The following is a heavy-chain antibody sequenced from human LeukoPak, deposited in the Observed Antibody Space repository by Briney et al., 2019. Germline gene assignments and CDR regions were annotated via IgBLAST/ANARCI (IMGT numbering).Heavy chain of an antibody. CDR2: IRYDGSNK. CDR1: GFTFSSYG. Sequence: GGSLRLSCAASGFTFSSYGMHWVRQAPGKGLEWVAFIRYDGSNKYYADSVKGRFTISRDNSKNTLYLKMNSLRAEDTAVYYCAKGYSSGWYIEGYYFDYWGQGTLVTVSS. D-gene: IGHD6-19*01. J-gene: IGHJ4*02. CDR3: AKGYSSGWYIEGYYFDY. V-gene: IGHV3-30*02.